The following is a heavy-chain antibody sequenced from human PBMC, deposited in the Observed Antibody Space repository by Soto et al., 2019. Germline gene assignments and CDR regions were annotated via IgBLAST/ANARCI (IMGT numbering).Heavy chain of an antibody. J-gene: IGHJ6*02. V-gene: IGHV4-39*01. Sequence: SETLSLTCTVSSGSVSSSSYSWGWIRQPPGKGLEWIGTIYSSENTYYNPSLMSRVTISVDTSKNQFSLKLSSVTAADTAVYYCARLNGYCISTNCHGYYGMDVWGQGTTVT. CDR1: SGSVSSSSYS. CDR2: IYSSENT. D-gene: IGHD2-2*01. CDR3: ARLNGYCISTNCHGYYGMDV.